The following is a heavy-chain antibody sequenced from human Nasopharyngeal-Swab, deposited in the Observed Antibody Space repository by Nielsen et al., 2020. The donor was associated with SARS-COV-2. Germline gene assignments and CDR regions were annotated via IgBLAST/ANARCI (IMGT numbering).Heavy chain of an antibody. Sequence: SGPTLVKPTQTLTLTCTFSGFSLSTSGVGVGWIRQPPGKALEWLALIYWDDDKRYSPSLKSRLTITKDTSKNQVVLTMTNIDPVGTATYYCAHRLYGDYVEAWFDPWGQGTLVTVSS. CDR3: AHRLYGDYVEAWFDP. D-gene: IGHD4-17*01. J-gene: IGHJ5*02. CDR2: IYWDDDK. V-gene: IGHV2-5*02. CDR1: GFSLSTSGVG.